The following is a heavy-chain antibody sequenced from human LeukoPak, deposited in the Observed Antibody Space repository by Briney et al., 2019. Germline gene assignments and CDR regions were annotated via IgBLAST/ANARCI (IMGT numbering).Heavy chain of an antibody. J-gene: IGHJ4*02. Sequence: ASVKVSCKASGYTFSDLYIHWVRQAPGQGPEWIGWTNPNIGSTNSAQKFQGRLTMTRDTSIITAYMELSGLRSDDTAVYYCARDTNIPESETFHYWGQGTLVTVSS. CDR2: TNPNIGST. D-gene: IGHD2-2*02. CDR1: GYTFSDLY. V-gene: IGHV1-2*02. CDR3: ARDTNIPESETFHY.